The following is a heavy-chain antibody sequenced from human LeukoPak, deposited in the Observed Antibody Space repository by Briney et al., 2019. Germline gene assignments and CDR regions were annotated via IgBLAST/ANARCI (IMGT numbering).Heavy chain of an antibody. J-gene: IGHJ1*01. CDR1: GFTFGKYW. CDR2: INNDGST. CDR3: ARDYYGSIDL. Sequence: QPGGSLRLSCVASGFTFGKYWMHWVRQAPGKELVCISRINNDGSTVYADSVAGRFTISRDNARDTLYLQMNSLRVEDTAVYYCARDYYGSIDLWGQGTLVTVSS. V-gene: IGHV3-74*01. D-gene: IGHD3-10*01.